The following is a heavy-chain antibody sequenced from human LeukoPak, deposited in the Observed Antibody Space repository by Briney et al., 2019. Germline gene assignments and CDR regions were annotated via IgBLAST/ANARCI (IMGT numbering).Heavy chain of an antibody. V-gene: IGHV4-34*01. J-gene: IGHJ4*02. CDR2: INHSGST. CDR3: ARSYAHDY. CDR1: GGSFSGDY. D-gene: IGHD2-2*01. Sequence: SETLSLTCAVYGGSFSGDYWSWIRQPPGKGLEWIGEINHSGSTNYNPSLKSRVTIPVDTSKNQFSLKLSSVTAADTAVYYCARSYAHDYWGQGTLVTVSS.